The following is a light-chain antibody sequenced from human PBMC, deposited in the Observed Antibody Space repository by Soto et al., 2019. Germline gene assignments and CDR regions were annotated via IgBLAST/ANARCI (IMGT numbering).Light chain of an antibody. CDR3: QQLNSYPIT. Sequence: AIRMSQSPSSLSASTGDRFTITCRASQGISSYLAWYQQKPGKAPKLLIYAASTLQSGVPSRFSGSGSGTEFTLTISSLQSEDFATYYCQQLNSYPITFGQGTRLEIK. J-gene: IGKJ5*01. V-gene: IGKV1-8*01. CDR2: AAS. CDR1: QGISSY.